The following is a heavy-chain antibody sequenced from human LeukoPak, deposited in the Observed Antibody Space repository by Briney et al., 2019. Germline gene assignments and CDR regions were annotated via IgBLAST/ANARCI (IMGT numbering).Heavy chain of an antibody. D-gene: IGHD6-13*01. CDR1: GGSISSSRYH. CDR3: ARVGFYSSSSWDFGYFDY. CDR2: IYYSGST. J-gene: IGHJ4*02. Sequence: SETLSLTCTVSGGSISSSRYHWGWIRQPPGKGLEWIGSIYYSGSTNYNPSLKSRVTISVDTSKNQFSLKLSSVTAADTAVYYCARVGFYSSSSWDFGYFDYWGQGTLVTVSS. V-gene: IGHV4-39*07.